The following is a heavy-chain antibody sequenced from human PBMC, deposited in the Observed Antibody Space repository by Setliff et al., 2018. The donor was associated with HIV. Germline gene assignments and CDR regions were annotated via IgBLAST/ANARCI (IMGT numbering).Heavy chain of an antibody. CDR3: AKDYYDFVWGSSLAY. CDR1: GFTFSSYA. D-gene: IGHD3-16*01. V-gene: IGHV3-23*01. CDR2: ISGSGGST. Sequence: PGGSLRLSCAASGFTFSSYAMSWVRQAPGKGLEWVSAISGSGGSTYYADSVKGRFTISRDNPKNTLYLQMNSLRAEDTAVYYCAKDYYDFVWGSSLAYWGQGTLVTVSS. J-gene: IGHJ4*02.